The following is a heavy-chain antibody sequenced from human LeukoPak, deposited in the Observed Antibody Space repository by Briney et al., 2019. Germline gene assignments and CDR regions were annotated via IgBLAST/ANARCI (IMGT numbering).Heavy chain of an antibody. CDR2: IYYSGST. CDR1: GGSISSYY. Sequence: KTLETLSLTCTVSGGSISSYYWSWIRQPPGKGLEWIGYIYYSGSTNYNPSLKSRVTISVDTSKNQFSLKLSSVTAADTAVYYCARARGYCSSTSCYYYGMDVWGQGTTVTVSS. D-gene: IGHD2-2*01. J-gene: IGHJ6*02. V-gene: IGHV4-59*01. CDR3: ARARGYCSSTSCYYYGMDV.